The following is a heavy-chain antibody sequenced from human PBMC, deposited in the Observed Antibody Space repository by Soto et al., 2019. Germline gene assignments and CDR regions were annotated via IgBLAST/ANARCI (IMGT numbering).Heavy chain of an antibody. CDR2: IKQDGSEK. CDR1: GFTFSSYW. V-gene: IGHV3-7*01. J-gene: IGHJ6*03. CDR3: ARGHGDRLKNYYYYYYMDV. D-gene: IGHD4-17*01. Sequence: PGGSLRLSCAASGFTFSSYWMSWVRQAPGKGLEWVANIKQDGSEKYYVDSVKGRFTISRDNAKNSLYLQMNSLRAEDTAVYYYARGHGDRLKNYYYYYYMDVWGKGTTVTVSS.